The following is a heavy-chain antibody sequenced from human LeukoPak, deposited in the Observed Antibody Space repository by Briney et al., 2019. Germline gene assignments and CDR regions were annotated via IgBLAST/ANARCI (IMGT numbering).Heavy chain of an antibody. CDR1: GGSISSSIYY. Sequence: SETLSLTCTVSGGSISSSIYYWGWIRQPPGKGLEWIGTIYYSGSTYYNPSLKSRVTMSVDTSKNQFSLKLSSVTAADTAVYYCARGTYYYGSGSYPDYWGQGTLVTVSS. CDR2: IYYSGST. CDR3: ARGTYYYGSGSYPDY. D-gene: IGHD3-10*01. V-gene: IGHV4-39*07. J-gene: IGHJ4*02.